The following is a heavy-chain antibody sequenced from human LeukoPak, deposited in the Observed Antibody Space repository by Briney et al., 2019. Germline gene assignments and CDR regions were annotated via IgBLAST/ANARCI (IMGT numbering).Heavy chain of an antibody. CDR1: GFTFSSYA. Sequence: GGSLRLSCTASGFTFSSYAMSWVRQAPGKGLEWVSAISGSGGSTYYADSVKDRFTISRDNSKNTLYLQMNSLRAEDTAVYYCAKGYYYGSGSWNDAFDIWGQGTMVTVSS. CDR3: AKGYYYGSGSWNDAFDI. V-gene: IGHV3-23*01. D-gene: IGHD3-10*01. J-gene: IGHJ3*02. CDR2: ISGSGGST.